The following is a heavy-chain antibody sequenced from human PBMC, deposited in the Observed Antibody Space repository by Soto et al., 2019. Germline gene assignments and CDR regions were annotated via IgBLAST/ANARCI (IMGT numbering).Heavy chain of an antibody. D-gene: IGHD6-19*01. CDR1: GGSISSYY. V-gene: IGHV4-59*01. CDR3: AGGYSSVAFDV. Sequence: SETLSLTCTVFGGSISSYYWSWIRQPPGKGLEWIGYFYYGGSTNYNPSLKSRVTISIDTSKNQFSLKLFSVTAADTAVYYCAGGYSSVAFDVWGQGTMVTVSS. J-gene: IGHJ3*01. CDR2: FYYGGST.